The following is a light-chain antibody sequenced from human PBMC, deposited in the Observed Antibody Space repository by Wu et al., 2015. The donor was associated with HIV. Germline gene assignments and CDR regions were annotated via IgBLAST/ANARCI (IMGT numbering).Light chain of an antibody. V-gene: IGKV1-9*01. CDR2: AAS. CDR3: QQVTQYPYT. J-gene: IGKJ2*01. Sequence: DIQLTRSPSFLSASVGGRVTISCRASQGIRSYLAWYQQKSGQAPNLLIYAASTLHDGVPSRFSGGGSGTDFTLTINSLQPEDFATYFCQQVTQYPYTFGQGTRVQIK. CDR1: QGIRSY.